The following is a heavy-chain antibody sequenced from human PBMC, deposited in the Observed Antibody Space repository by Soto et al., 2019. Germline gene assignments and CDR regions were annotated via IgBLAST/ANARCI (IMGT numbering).Heavy chain of an antibody. CDR3: ARSYGSGSNVEHCYYGMDV. Sequence: QVQLVQSGAEVKKPGASVKVSCKASGYTFTGYYMHWVRQAPGQGLEGMGWINPNSGGTNYAQKFQGGVSMTRDTSSSTAYMELSRLGPEDTAVYYCARSYGSGSNVEHCYYGMDVWGQGTTLTLSS. D-gene: IGHD3-10*01. CDR1: GYTFTGYY. CDR2: INPNSGGT. V-gene: IGHV1-2*02. J-gene: IGHJ6*02.